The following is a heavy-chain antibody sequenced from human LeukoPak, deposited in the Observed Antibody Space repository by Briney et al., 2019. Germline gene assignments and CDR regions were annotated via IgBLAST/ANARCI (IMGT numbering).Heavy chain of an antibody. J-gene: IGHJ4*02. D-gene: IGHD4-11*01. V-gene: IGHV1-69*05. CDR2: IIPIFGTA. CDR3: ARAGQTYSPVIGGYFDY. Sequence: ASVKVSCKASGGTFSSYAISWVRQAPGQGLEWMGGIIPIFGTANYAQKFQGRVTITTDESTSTAYMELSSLRSEDTAVYYCARAGQTYSPVIGGYFDYWGQGTLVTVSS. CDR1: GGTFSSYA.